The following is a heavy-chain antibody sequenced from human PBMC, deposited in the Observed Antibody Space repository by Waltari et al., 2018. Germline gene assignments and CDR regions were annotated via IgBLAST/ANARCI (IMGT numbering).Heavy chain of an antibody. Sequence: EVQLVESGGGLIQPGGSLRLSCAASGFTVSRNYLSWVRQAPGKGLEWVSVIYSGGSTYYADSVKGRFTISRDNSKNTLYLQMNSLRAEDTAVYYCARDGTLNYYGSGSYWDYWGQGTLVTVSS. CDR2: IYSGGST. V-gene: IGHV3-53*01. CDR1: GFTVSRNY. J-gene: IGHJ4*02. D-gene: IGHD3-10*01. CDR3: ARDGTLNYYGSGSYWDY.